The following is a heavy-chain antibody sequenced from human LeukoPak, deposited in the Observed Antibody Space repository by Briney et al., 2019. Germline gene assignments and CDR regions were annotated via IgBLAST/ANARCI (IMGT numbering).Heavy chain of an antibody. CDR3: ARNDWNDPWFDP. J-gene: IGHJ5*02. CDR2: LNPKSGGT. CDR1: GGTFSRYA. Sequence: ASVKVSCKASGGTFSRYAISWVRQAPGQGLEWMGWLNPKSGGTNYAQNFQGRVTMTRDTIINTAYMELSRLRSDDTAVYYCARNDWNDPWFDPWGQGTLVTVSS. V-gene: IGHV1-2*02. D-gene: IGHD1-1*01.